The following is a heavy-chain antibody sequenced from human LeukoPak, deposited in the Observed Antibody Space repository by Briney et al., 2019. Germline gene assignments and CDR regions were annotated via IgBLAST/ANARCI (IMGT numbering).Heavy chain of an antibody. V-gene: IGHV3-23*01. CDR1: GFTFSSHA. CDR2: ITGSGSGA. Sequence: PGGSLRLSCTASGFTFSSHAMTWVRQAAGKGLQWVSSITGSGSGAYYADSVKGRVTISRDNSKNTLFLQMDSLRAEDTAMYYCAKVRGDHAHPQDDFDYGGQGTLVTVSS. CDR3: AKVRGDHAHPQDDFDY. D-gene: IGHD2-21*02. J-gene: IGHJ4*02.